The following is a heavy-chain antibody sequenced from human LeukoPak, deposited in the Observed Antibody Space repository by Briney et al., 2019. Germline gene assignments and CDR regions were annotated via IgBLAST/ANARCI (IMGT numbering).Heavy chain of an antibody. CDR2: IRSKANSYAT. CDR3: TRLHGCSGGSCYSYYYYYMDV. V-gene: IGHV3-73*01. CDR1: GFTFSGSA. Sequence: QPGGSLRLSCAASGFTFSGSAMHWVRQASGKGLEWVGRIRSKANSYATAYAASVKGRFTISRDDSKNTAYLQMNSLKTEDTAVYYCTRLHGCSGGSCYSYYYYYMDVWGKGTTVTISS. D-gene: IGHD2-15*01. J-gene: IGHJ6*03.